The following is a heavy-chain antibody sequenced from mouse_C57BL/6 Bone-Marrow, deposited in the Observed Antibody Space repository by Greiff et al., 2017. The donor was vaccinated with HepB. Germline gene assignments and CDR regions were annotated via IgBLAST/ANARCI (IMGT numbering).Heavy chain of an antibody. CDR2: IDPENGDT. CDR1: GFNIKDDY. D-gene: IGHD1-1*01. Sequence: VQLQQSGAELVRPGASVKLSCTASGFNIKDDYMHWVKQRPEQGLEWIGWIDPENGDTEYASKFQGKATITADTSSNTAYLQLSSLTSEDTAVYYCTGYYGSSSAWFADWGQGTLVTVSA. V-gene: IGHV14-4*01. J-gene: IGHJ3*01. CDR3: TGYYGSSSAWFAD.